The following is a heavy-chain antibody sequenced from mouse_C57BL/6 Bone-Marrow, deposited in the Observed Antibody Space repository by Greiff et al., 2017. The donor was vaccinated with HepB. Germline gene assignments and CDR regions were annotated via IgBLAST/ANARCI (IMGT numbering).Heavy chain of an antibody. J-gene: IGHJ3*01. D-gene: IGHD1-1*01. Sequence: VKQSCKASGYTFTSYWMHWVKQRPGQGLEWIGEIDPSDSYTNYNQKFKGKSTLTVDKSSSTAYMQLSSLTSEDSAVYYCAMGLRDWGQGTLVTVSA. V-gene: IGHV1-69*01. CDR3: AMGLRD. CDR2: IDPSDSYT. CDR1: GYTFTSYW.